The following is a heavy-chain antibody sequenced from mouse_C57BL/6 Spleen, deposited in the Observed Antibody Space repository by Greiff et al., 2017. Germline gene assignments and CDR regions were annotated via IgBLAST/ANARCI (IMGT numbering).Heavy chain of an antibody. CDR2: INPNNGGT. J-gene: IGHJ3*01. D-gene: IGHD2-5*01. Sequence: VQLQQSGPELVKPGASVKIPCKASGYTFTDYNMDWVKQSHGKSLEWIGDINPNNGGTIYNQKFKGKATLTVDKSSSTAYMELRSLTSEDTAVYYCARRGYSNYGAYWGQGTLVTVSA. V-gene: IGHV1-18*01. CDR1: GYTFTDYN. CDR3: ARRGYSNYGAY.